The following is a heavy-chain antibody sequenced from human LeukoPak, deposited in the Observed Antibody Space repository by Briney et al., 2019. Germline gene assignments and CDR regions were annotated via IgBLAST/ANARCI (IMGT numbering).Heavy chain of an antibody. CDR2: ISGSGGST. V-gene: IGHV3-23*01. CDR1: GLTFSSYA. D-gene: IGHD3-10*01. J-gene: IGHJ4*02. Sequence: GGSLRLSCAASGLTFSSYAMSWVRQAPGKGLEWVSAISGSGGSTYYADSVKGRFTISRDNSKNTLYLQVNSLRAEDTAVYYCAKARPHHLMVALFDYWGQGTLVTVSS. CDR3: AKARPHHLMVALFDY.